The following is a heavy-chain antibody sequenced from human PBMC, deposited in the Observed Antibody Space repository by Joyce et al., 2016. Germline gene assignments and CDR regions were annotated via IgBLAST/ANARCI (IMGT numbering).Heavy chain of an antibody. CDR1: GGSLSGYY. V-gene: IGHV4-34*01. CDR2: VNDRGRT. Sequence: QVQLQEWGAGLLKPSETLSLTCAVYGGSLSGYYWSWIRQAPGLGLEWIGEVNDRGRTNYNPSLKSRATTSMDTSKNQFSLRLTTVTAADTAVYFWARARRGIILARGEMGEYLQHWGRGTVVIVSS. CDR3: ARARRGIILARGEMGEYLQH. D-gene: IGHD3-10*01. J-gene: IGHJ1*01.